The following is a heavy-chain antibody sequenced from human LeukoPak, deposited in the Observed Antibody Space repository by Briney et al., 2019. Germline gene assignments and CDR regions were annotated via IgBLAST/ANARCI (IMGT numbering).Heavy chain of an antibody. CDR2: IRNKADGGTP. CDR3: PRDPPTRY. D-gene: IGHD1-26*01. CDR1: GFTFGDYT. V-gene: IGHV3-49*03. J-gene: IGHJ4*02. Sequence: QSGGSLRLSCTASGFTFGDYTITWIRQAPGKGLEWVGFIRNKADGGTPEYAASVKGRFTISRDDSKSIAYLQMSSLKTDDTAVYYCPRDPPTRYWGQGTLVSVSS.